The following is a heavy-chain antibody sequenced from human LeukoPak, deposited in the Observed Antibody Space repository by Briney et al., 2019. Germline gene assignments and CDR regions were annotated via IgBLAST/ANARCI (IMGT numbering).Heavy chain of an antibody. CDR1: GDSISSFY. CDR2: IYYSGST. V-gene: IGHV4-59*01. CDR3: ARAGGSGGSCYSI. D-gene: IGHD2-15*01. Sequence: SETLSLTCTVSGDSISSFYWRWIRQPPGRGLEWIGYIYYSGSTNYNPSLKSRVTISVDTSKSQFSLNLSSVTAADTAVYYCARAGGSGGSCYSIWGQGTLVTVSS. J-gene: IGHJ4*02.